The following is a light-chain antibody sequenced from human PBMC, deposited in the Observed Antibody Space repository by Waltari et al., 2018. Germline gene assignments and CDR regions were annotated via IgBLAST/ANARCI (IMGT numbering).Light chain of an antibody. CDR2: GAS. V-gene: IGKV3-20*01. J-gene: IGKJ1*01. Sequence: ESVFTQSPGTLSLSPGDRATLSCRASQSVSRTLAWYQQKPGQAPSLLIYGASIRATGIPDRFSGSGSGTDFSLTISRLEPEDFAVYYCQHYVTLPVTFGQGTKVEIK. CDR1: QSVSRT. CDR3: QHYVTLPVT.